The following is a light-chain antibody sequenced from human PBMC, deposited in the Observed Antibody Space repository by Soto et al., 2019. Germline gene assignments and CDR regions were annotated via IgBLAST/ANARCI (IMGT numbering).Light chain of an antibody. CDR2: DAS. V-gene: IGKV3-11*01. Sequence: VVLTQSPATQSLSPGERDTLSYRTSLSVSVYLDWYQQKPGQAPRLLISDASNRATGIPARFSGSGSGTDFTLTIRSLEPEDLAVYYCHQRQYWPPITFGQGTRLEIK. CDR3: HQRQYWPPIT. J-gene: IGKJ5*01. CDR1: LSVSVY.